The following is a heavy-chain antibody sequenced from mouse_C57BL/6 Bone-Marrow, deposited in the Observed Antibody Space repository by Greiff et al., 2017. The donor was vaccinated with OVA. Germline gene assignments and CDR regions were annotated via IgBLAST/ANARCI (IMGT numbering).Heavy chain of an antibody. CDR2: IDPSDSET. CDR3: ARESYDYPYYVDY. J-gene: IGHJ2*01. V-gene: IGHV1-52*01. D-gene: IGHD2-4*01. CDR1: GYTFTSYW. Sequence: QVQLQQPGAELVRPGSSVKLSCKASGYTFTSYWMHWVKQRPIQGLEWIGNIDPSDSETHYNQKCKDKATLTVDKSASTAYMQLSSLTSEDSAVYYCARESYDYPYYVDYWGQGTTLTVSS.